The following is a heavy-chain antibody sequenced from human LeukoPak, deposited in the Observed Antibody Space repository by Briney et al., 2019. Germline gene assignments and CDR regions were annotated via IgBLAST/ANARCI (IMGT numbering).Heavy chain of an antibody. CDR3: AKDYGWLLYYFDY. Sequence: GGSLRLSCAASGFTFSSYGMSWVRQAPGKGLEWVSAISGSGGSTYYADSVKGRFTISRDNSKNTLYLQMSSLRAEDTAVYYCAKDYGWLLYYFDYWGQGTLVTVSS. CDR1: GFTFSSYG. CDR2: ISGSGGST. V-gene: IGHV3-23*01. D-gene: IGHD5-12*01. J-gene: IGHJ4*02.